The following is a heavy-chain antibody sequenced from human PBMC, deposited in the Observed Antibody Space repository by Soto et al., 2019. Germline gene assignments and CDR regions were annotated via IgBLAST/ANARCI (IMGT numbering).Heavy chain of an antibody. CDR2: INPNSGGT. CDR3: ARADYIDGSGSYYDFDY. Sequence: ASVKVSCKDSGYTFNGYYMHWVRQAPGQGLEWMGWINPNSGGTNYAQKFQGWVTMTRDTSISTAYMELSRLTADDTAVYYCARADYIDGSGSYYDFDYWGQGTLVTVSS. J-gene: IGHJ4*01. D-gene: IGHD3-10*01. CDR1: GYTFNGYY. V-gene: IGHV1-2*04.